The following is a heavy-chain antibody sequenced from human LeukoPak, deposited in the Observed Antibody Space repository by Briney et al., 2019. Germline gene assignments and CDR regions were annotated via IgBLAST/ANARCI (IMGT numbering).Heavy chain of an antibody. D-gene: IGHD5-24*01. J-gene: IGHJ4*02. V-gene: IGHV3-23*01. CDR1: GFTFSSYA. CDR2: ISGSDGST. Sequence: GGSLRLSCAASGFTFSSYAMTWVRQAPGKGLEWVSAISGSDGSTYSADSVKGRFTISRDNSKGTVYLQMNSLRPEDTAVYYCAKDDAWLQYGNWGRGTLVTVSS. CDR3: AKDDAWLQYGN.